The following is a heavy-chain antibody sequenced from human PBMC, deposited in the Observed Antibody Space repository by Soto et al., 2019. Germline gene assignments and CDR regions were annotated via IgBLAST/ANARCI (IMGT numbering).Heavy chain of an antibody. CDR1: RFTFSSYA. CDR2: ISGSGGIT. Sequence: PGCSLRLSCAASRFTFSSYAVSWVRQAPGKGLEWVSAISGSGGITYYADSVKGRFTISRDNSKNTLYLQMNSLRAEDTAVYYCARTHGPFDYWGQGTLVTVSS. CDR3: ARTHGPFDY. J-gene: IGHJ4*02. V-gene: IGHV3-23*01.